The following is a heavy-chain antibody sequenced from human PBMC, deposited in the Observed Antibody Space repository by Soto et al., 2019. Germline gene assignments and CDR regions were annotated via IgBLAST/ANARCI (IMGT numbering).Heavy chain of an antibody. D-gene: IGHD4-4*01. V-gene: IGHV3-30*18. CDR2: ISYDGSNK. CDR1: GFTFSTYG. J-gene: IGHJ6*03. Sequence: QVQLVESGGGVVQPGRTLRLSCAASGFTFSTYGMHWVRQAPGKGLDWVAVISYDGSNKYYADSVKGRFTISRDDSKNTLYLQMNSLRAEDTAVYYCAKDLAGCNYCPNKYYYYMDVWGKGTTVTVSS. CDR3: AKDLAGCNYCPNKYYYYMDV.